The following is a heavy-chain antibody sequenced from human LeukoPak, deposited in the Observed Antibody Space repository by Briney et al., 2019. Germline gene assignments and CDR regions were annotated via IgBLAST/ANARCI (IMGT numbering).Heavy chain of an antibody. V-gene: IGHV4-59*08. D-gene: IGHD3-10*01. CDR2: ISYSGGV. CDR3: VRVHYSSGSLSSWFDP. Sequence: SETLSLTCTVFGGPITDYYWGWIRQPPGKGLEWIGYISYSGGVSYSPSLKPPVTISLDTSKNQVSLKLSSVTAADTAIYYCVRVHYSSGSLSSWFDPWGRGILVTVSS. J-gene: IGHJ5*02. CDR1: GGPITDYY.